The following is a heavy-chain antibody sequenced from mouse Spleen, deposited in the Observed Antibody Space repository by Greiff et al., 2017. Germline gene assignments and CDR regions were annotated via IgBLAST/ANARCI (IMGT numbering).Heavy chain of an antibody. D-gene: IGHD1-1*01. V-gene: IGHV6-6*01. CDR1: GFTFSDAW. J-gene: IGHJ3*01. CDR3: TTTYYDSSYGWFPY. Sequence: EVMLVESGGGLVQPGGSMKLSCAATGFTFSDAWMDWVRQSPEKGLEWVAEIRNKANNHATYYAESVKGRFTISGDDSKSSVYLQMNSLRAEDTGIYYCTTTYYDSSYGWFPYWGQGTLVTVSA. CDR2: IRNKANNHAT.